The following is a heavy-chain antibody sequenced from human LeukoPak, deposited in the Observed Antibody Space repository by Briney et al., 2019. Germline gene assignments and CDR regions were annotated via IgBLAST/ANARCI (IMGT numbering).Heavy chain of an antibody. V-gene: IGHV1-46*01. CDR1: GYTFTTYG. Sequence: GASVKVSCKASGYTFTTYGISWVRQAPGQGLEWMGIINPSGGSTSYAQKFQGRVTMTRDMSMSTVYMELSSLRSEDTAVYYCARAANWKDDDWFDPWGQGTLVTVSS. CDR2: INPSGGST. D-gene: IGHD1-1*01. CDR3: ARAANWKDDDWFDP. J-gene: IGHJ5*02.